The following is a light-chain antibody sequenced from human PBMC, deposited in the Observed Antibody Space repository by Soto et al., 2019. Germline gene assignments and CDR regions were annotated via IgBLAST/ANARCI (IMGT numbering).Light chain of an antibody. CDR3: QSYDNSLTYV. CDR2: GNN. CDR1: SSNIGAGYD. J-gene: IGLJ1*01. V-gene: IGLV1-40*01. Sequence: QSVLTQPPSVSGAPGQSITISCTGSSSNIGAGYDVHWYQQVPGTAPKLLIYGNNNRASGVPDRFSVSKSGTSASLAISGFQAEDEADDYCQSYDNSLTYVFGTGTKLTVL.